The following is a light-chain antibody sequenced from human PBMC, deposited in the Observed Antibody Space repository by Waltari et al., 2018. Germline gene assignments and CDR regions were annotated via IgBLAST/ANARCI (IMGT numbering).Light chain of an antibody. J-gene: IGLJ3*02. CDR1: SSNIGAGAD. Sequence: QSVLTPPPSVSGAPGQRGTISCTGSSSNIGAGADVHWYQQLPGTAPKLLIYGNSNRPSGVPDRFSGSKSGTSASLAITGLQAEDEADYYCQSYDSSRSGWVFGGGTKLTVL. CDR2: GNS. CDR3: QSYDSSRSGWV. V-gene: IGLV1-40*01.